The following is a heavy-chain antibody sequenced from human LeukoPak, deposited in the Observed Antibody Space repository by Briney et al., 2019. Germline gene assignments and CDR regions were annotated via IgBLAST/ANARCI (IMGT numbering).Heavy chain of an antibody. Sequence: GGSLRLSCAASGFTFSSYTMSWVRQAPGKGLEWVSSISGSSRHKYYADSVKGRFTISRDNAKNSLYLQMNSLRAEDTAVYYCARTANFAAGYYIDYWGQGTLVTVSS. J-gene: IGHJ4*02. CDR1: GFTFSSYT. CDR3: ARTANFAAGYYIDY. D-gene: IGHD6-13*01. CDR2: ISGSSRHK. V-gene: IGHV3-21*01.